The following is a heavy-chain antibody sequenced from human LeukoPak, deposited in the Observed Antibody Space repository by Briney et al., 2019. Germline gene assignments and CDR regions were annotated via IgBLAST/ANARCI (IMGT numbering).Heavy chain of an antibody. CDR1: GFTFSSYG. CDR3: ARGLFFWSGYGNFDY. V-gene: IGHV3-33*01. J-gene: IGHJ4*02. Sequence: GGSLRLSCAASGFTFSSYGMHWVRQAPGKGLEWVAVIWYDGSNKYYADSVKDRFTISRDNSKNTLYLQMNSLRAEDTAVYYCARGLFFWSGYGNFDYWGQGTLVTVSS. CDR2: IWYDGSNK. D-gene: IGHD3-3*01.